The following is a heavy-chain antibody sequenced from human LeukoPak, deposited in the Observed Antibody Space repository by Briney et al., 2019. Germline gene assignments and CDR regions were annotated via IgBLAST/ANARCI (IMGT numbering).Heavy chain of an antibody. Sequence: GGSLRLSCAASGFTFSSYSMNWVRQAPGKGLEWVSYISSSSSIIYYADSVKGRFTISRDNAKNSLYLQMNSLRAEDTAVYYCARDQQLVYFDYWGQGTLVTVSS. CDR3: ARDQQLVYFDY. D-gene: IGHD6-13*01. V-gene: IGHV3-48*04. CDR2: ISSSSSII. CDR1: GFTFSSYS. J-gene: IGHJ4*02.